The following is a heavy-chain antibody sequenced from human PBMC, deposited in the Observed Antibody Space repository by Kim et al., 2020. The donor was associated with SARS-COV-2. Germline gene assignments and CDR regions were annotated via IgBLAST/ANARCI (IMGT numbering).Heavy chain of an antibody. CDR2: IRSKAYGGTT. J-gene: IGHJ6*02. V-gene: IGHV3-49*03. Sequence: GGSLRLSCTASGFTFGDYAMSWFSQAPGKGLEWVGFIRSKAYGGTTEYAASVKGRFTISRDDSKSIAYLQMNSLKTEDTAVYYCTPAQWFGEINPYYYYYSGMDVWGQGTTVTVSS. CDR1: GFTFGDYA. D-gene: IGHD3-10*01. CDR3: TPAQWFGEINPYYYYYSGMDV.